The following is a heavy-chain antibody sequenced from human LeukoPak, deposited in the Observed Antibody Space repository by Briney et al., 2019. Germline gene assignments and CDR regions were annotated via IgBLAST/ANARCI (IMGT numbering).Heavy chain of an antibody. CDR1: GFTFSSYG. J-gene: IGHJ6*03. CDR2: ISGSGGST. Sequence: GGSLRLSCAASGFTFSSYGTSWVRQAPGKGLEWVSTISGSGGSTYYADSVKGRFTISRDNSKNTLYLQMNSLRAEDTAVYYCARGKLELRNLSFYYYYYYMDVWGKGTTVTVSS. CDR3: ARGKLELRNLSFYYYYYYMDV. D-gene: IGHD1-7*01. V-gene: IGHV3-23*01.